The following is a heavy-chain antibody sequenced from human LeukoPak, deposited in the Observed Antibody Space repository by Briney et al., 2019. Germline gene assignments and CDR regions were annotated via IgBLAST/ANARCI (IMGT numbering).Heavy chain of an antibody. CDR1: GYTFTGYY. D-gene: IGHD5-18*01. CDR2: INPNSGGT. CDR3: AREDTAMGYNWFDP. J-gene: IGHJ5*02. V-gene: IGHV1-2*02. Sequence: ASVKVSCKASGYTFTGYYMHWVRQAPGQGLEWMGWINPNSGGTNYAQKFQSRVTMTRDTSISTAYMELSRLRSDDTAVYYCAREDTAMGYNWFDPWGQGTLVTVSS.